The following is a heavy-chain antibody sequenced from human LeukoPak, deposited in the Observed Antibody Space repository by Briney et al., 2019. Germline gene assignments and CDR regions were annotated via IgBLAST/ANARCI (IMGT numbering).Heavy chain of an antibody. CDR1: GVSFSGYY. J-gene: IGHJ4*02. CDR2: INHSGST. V-gene: IGHV4-34*01. CDR3: ARLSSRRFPPTYSFDRRNYFDY. Sequence: SETLSLTCAVYGVSFSGYYWSWLRQPPGKGVEGVGEINHSGSTSYNRSLKSRVTMSVDTSKNKFSLKLSSVTAADTAVYYCARLSSRRFPPTYSFDRRNYFDYWGQGTLVTVSS. D-gene: IGHD3-22*01.